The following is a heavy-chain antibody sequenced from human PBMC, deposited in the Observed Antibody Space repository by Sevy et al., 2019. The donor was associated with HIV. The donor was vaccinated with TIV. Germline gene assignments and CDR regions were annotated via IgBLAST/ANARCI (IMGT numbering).Heavy chain of an antibody. CDR1: GFTFSANW. V-gene: IGHV3-7*01. D-gene: IGHD2-2*01. Sequence: GGSLILSCAASGFTFSANWMNWVRQAPGKGLEWVANIKADGSDKHYVDSVEGRFTISRDNAKNLLFLQMNSLRVEDTAVYYCAREGCSKPHDYWGQGTLVTVSS. J-gene: IGHJ4*02. CDR3: AREGCSKPHDY. CDR2: IKADGSDK.